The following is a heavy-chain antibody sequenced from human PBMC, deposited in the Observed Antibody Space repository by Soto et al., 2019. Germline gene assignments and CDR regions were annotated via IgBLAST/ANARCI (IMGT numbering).Heavy chain of an antibody. D-gene: IGHD2-15*01. CDR2: INHRGSI. Sequence: QVQLQQWGAGLLKHSETLSLNCAVYGGSFSGDYWSWIRQPPGKGLEWIGEINHRGSINYNPSLKSRVIMSVDTSKNQFSLKLNSVTAADTAVFYCARGSRMRIPAASGRDYYYHGLDVLGQGTAVTVSS. CDR3: ARGSRMRIPAASGRDYYYHGLDV. J-gene: IGHJ6*02. V-gene: IGHV4-34*01. CDR1: GGSFSGDY.